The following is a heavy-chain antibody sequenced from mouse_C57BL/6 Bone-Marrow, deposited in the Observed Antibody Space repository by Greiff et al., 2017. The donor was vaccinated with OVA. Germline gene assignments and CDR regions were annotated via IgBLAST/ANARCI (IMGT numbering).Heavy chain of an antibody. CDR2: ISYDGSN. Sequence: VQLKESGPGLVKPSQSLSLTCSVTGYSITSGYYWNWIRQFPGNKLEWMGYISYDGSNNYNPSLKNRISITRDTSKNQFFLKLNSVTTEDTATYYCAREEGDSNYSYWGQGTTRTVSA. CDR1: GYSITSGYY. J-gene: IGHJ2*01. V-gene: IGHV3-6*01. D-gene: IGHD2-5*01. CDR3: AREEGDSNYSY.